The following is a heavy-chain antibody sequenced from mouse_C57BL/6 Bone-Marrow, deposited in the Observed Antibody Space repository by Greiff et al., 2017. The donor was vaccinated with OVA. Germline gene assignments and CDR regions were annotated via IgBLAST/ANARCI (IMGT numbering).Heavy chain of an antibody. CDR3: ARDGAYEVYFPWFAD. J-gene: IGHJ3*01. V-gene: IGHV1-55*01. D-gene: IGHD2-3*01. CDR1: GYTFTSYW. Sequence: QVQLQQPGAELVKPGASVKMSCKASGYTFTSYWITWVKQRPGQGLEWIGDIYPGSGSPNYNEKFKSKATLTVDTSSSTAYMQLSSLTSEDSAVYYVARDGAYEVYFPWFADWGQGTLVTVSA. CDR2: IYPGSGSP.